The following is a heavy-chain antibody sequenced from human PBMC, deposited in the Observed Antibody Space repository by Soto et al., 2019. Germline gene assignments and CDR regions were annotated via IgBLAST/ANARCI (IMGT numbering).Heavy chain of an antibody. V-gene: IGHV4-31*03. Sequence: QVQLQESGPGLVKPSQTLSLTCTVSGGSISSGGYYWSWIRQHPGKGLERTGYIYYSGSTYYNPTLKSRVTISVDTSKNQFSLKLSPVTAADTAVYYCARDHCGDCYYFDYWGQGTLVTVSS. D-gene: IGHD2-21*02. J-gene: IGHJ4*02. CDR2: IYYSGST. CDR3: ARDHCGDCYYFDY. CDR1: GGSISSGGYY.